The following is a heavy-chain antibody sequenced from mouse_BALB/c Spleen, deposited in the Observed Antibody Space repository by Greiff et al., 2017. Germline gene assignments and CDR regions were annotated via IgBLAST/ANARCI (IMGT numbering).Heavy chain of an antibody. CDR1: GYTFTDYE. CDR3: ARKKGTVPRYYYAMDY. D-gene: IGHD1-1*01. J-gene: IGHJ4*01. Sequence: QVQLQQSGAELVRPGASVTLSCKASGYTFTDYEMHWVKQTPVHGLEWIGAIDPETGGTAYNQKFKGKATLTADKSSSTAYMELRSLTSEDSAVYYCARKKGTVPRYYYAMDYWGQGTSVTVSS. CDR2: IDPETGGT. V-gene: IGHV1-15*01.